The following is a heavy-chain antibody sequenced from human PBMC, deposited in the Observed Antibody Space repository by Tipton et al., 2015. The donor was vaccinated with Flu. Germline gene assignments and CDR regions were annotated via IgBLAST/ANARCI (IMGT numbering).Heavy chain of an antibody. Sequence: LRLSCTVSGGSISSGGYYWSWIRQHPGKGLEWIGYIYYSGSTYYNPSLKSRVTISVDTFKNQFSLKLSSVTAADTAVYYCARERGDYYGSGSYHRDAFDIWGQGTMVTVSS. CDR1: GGSISSGGYY. V-gene: IGHV4-31*02. CDR3: ARERGDYYGSGSYHRDAFDI. CDR2: IYYSGST. J-gene: IGHJ3*02. D-gene: IGHD3-10*01.